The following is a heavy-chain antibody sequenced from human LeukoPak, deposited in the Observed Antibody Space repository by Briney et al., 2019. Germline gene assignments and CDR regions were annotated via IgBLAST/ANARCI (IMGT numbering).Heavy chain of an antibody. Sequence: GGSLRLSCAASGLTFSSYSMNWVRQAPGKGLEWVSSISSSSSYIYYADSVKGRFTISRDNAKNSLYLQMNSLRAEDTAVYYCAREGIVVLPYYFDYWGQGSLVTVSS. V-gene: IGHV3-21*01. D-gene: IGHD3-10*01. CDR3: AREGIVVLPYYFDY. J-gene: IGHJ4*02. CDR1: GLTFSSYS. CDR2: ISSSSSYI.